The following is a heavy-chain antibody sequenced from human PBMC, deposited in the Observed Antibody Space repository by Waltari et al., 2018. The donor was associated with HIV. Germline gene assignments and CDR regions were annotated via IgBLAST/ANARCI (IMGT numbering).Heavy chain of an antibody. CDR1: GYTFTSYG. D-gene: IGHD2-21*02. CDR2: ISSYNGNT. Sequence: QVQLVQSGGEVKKPGASVKVSCKASGYTFTSYGIGWVRPAPGQGLEWMGWISSYNGNTNYAQNFQDRVTMTTDASTSTAYMELRSLKSDDTAVYYCARDPAYCGGDCYSRAFDIWGQGTMITVSS. CDR3: ARDPAYCGGDCYSRAFDI. J-gene: IGHJ3*02. V-gene: IGHV1-18*01.